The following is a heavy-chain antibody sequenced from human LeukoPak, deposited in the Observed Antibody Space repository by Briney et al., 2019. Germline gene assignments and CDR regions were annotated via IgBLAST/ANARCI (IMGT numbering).Heavy chain of an antibody. CDR2: IYDDGST. CDR1: GFTVSSNY. D-gene: IGHD5-12*01. J-gene: IGHJ4*02. CDR3: TNLRGGYDLVY. V-gene: IGHV3-66*01. Sequence: GGSLRLSRAASGFTVSSNYMSWVRQAPGKGLEWVSLIYDDGSTYYTNSVRGRFTISRDDSKNTLSLQMNSLRAEDTAVYYCTNLRGGYDLVYWGQGTLVTVSS.